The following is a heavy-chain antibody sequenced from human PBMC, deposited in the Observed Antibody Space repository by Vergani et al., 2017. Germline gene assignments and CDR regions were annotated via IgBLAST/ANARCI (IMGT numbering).Heavy chain of an antibody. CDR2: IYGGGST. CDR1: GFTVSSNY. D-gene: IGHD4-23*01. CDR3: ARDMGSDYGGNGQAFDI. J-gene: IGHJ3*02. Sequence: EVQLVESGGGFVQPGGSLRLSCAASGFTVSSNYMSWVRQAPGKGLEWGSVIYGGGSTYYADYVKGRFTISRDNSKNTLYLQMNSQRAENTAVYYCARDMGSDYGGNGQAFDIWGQGTMVTVSS. V-gene: IGHV3-66*01.